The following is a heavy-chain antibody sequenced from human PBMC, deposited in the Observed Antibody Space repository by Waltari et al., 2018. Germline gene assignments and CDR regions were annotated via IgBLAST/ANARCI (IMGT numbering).Heavy chain of an antibody. J-gene: IGHJ4*02. CDR2: IWYDGSNK. CDR3: ASMGAGYSSGWYPGGVDY. CDR1: GFTFSSYG. D-gene: IGHD6-19*01. Sequence: QVQLVESGGGVVQPGRSLRLSCAASGFTFSSYGMHWVRQAPGKGLDWVVVIWYDGSNKYYADSVKGRFTISRDNSKNTLYLQMNSLRAEDTAVYYCASMGAGYSSGWYPGGVDYWGQGTLVTVSS. V-gene: IGHV3-33*01.